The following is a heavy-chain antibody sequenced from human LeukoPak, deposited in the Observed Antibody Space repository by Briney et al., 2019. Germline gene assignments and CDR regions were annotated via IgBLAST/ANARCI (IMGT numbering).Heavy chain of an antibody. CDR1: GFTFDDYA. D-gene: IGHD5-18*01. V-gene: IGHV3-9*01. CDR3: ARTPRGYSYGYYFDC. Sequence: SGGSLRLSCAASGFTFDDYAMHWVRQAPGKALEWVSGISWNSGSIGYADSVKGRFTISRDNAKNSLYLQMNSLRAEDTALYYCARTPRGYSYGYYFDCWGQGTLVTVSS. CDR2: ISWNSGSI. J-gene: IGHJ4*02.